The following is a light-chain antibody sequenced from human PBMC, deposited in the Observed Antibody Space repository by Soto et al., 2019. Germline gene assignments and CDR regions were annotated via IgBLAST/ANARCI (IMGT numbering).Light chain of an antibody. Sequence: GETQNKGRLSCARWERAHLSCRASQSVSCRYLSWYQQKPGPAPRLLVYGATCRATGIPDRFSGSGAATDFPLTISRLEPDDFAVYCCQPDGRPRPFGQGT. J-gene: IGKJ1*01. CDR3: QPDGRPRP. CDR2: GAT. CDR1: QSVSCRY. V-gene: IGKV3-20*01.